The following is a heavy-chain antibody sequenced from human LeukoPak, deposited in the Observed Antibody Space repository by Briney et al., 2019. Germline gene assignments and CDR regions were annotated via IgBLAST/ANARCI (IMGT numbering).Heavy chain of an antibody. CDR1: GGSISTYW. CDR2: IHYSGNN. CDR3: ARGYFDWLSFDY. V-gene: IGHV4-59*01. Sequence: SETLSLTCTVSGGSISTYWWTCIRQPPGKGLEWLGYIHYSGNNNYNPSLKSRLTMSVDTSKNHFSLNLNSVTAADTAVYYCARGYFDWLSFDYWGQGVLVAVSS. D-gene: IGHD3-9*01. J-gene: IGHJ4*02.